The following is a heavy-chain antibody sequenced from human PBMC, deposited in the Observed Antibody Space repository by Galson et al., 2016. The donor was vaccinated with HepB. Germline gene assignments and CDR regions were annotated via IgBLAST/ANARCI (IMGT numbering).Heavy chain of an antibody. CDR2: ISGNGGRT. CDR3: AKGPYYDFRGPMAYFDN. V-gene: IGHV3-23*01. J-gene: IGHJ4*02. Sequence: SLRLSCAASGFTFSSYGMHWVRQAPGKGLEYVLSISGNGGRTDSGDSVKGRFTISRDNSNNTLYLQMNSLRAEDTAVYYCAKGPYYDFRGPMAYFDNWGRGTLVTVSA. CDR1: GFTFSSYG. D-gene: IGHD3-3*01.